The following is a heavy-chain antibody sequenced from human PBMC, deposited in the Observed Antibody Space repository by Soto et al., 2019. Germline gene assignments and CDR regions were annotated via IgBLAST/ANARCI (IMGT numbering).Heavy chain of an antibody. CDR2: IKQEGSEK. Sequence: PGGSLRLSCAASGFTFSSYWMSWVRQAPGKGLEWVANIKQEGSEKYYVDSVKGRFTISRDNAKNSLYLQMNSLRAEDTAVYYCVTSGGSGRSGSYEVFDIWGQGTMVTVSS. D-gene: IGHD3-10*01. CDR3: VTSGGSGRSGSYEVFDI. CDR1: GFTFSSYW. J-gene: IGHJ3*02. V-gene: IGHV3-7*05.